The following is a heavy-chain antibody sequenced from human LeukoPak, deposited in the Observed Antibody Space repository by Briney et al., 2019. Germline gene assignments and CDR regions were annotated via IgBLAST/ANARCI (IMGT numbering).Heavy chain of an antibody. Sequence: ASVKVSCKASGYTFTSYGISWVRQAPGQGLEWMGIINPSGGSTNYAQKFQGRVTITRNTSISTAYMELSSLRSEDTAVYYCARGSTIYYYYMDVWGKGTTVTVSS. J-gene: IGHJ6*03. CDR2: INPSGGST. D-gene: IGHD1-26*01. CDR1: GYTFTSYG. CDR3: ARGSTIYYYYMDV. V-gene: IGHV1-8*03.